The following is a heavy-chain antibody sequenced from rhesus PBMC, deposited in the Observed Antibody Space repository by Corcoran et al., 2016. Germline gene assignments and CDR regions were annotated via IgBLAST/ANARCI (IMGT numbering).Heavy chain of an antibody. CDR3: ARGRATFDV. D-gene: IGHD1-44*02. J-gene: IGHJ5-1*01. Sequence: QVQLVQSGAEVKRLGASGRVSCKASGSPFGTYARTWVRQAPGQGLECMGVIIPLVGITNYAEKFQGRVTITADTSTSTAYMELSSLRSEDTAVYYCARGRATFDVWGPGVLVTVSS. CDR1: GSPFGTYA. CDR2: IIPLVGIT. V-gene: IGHV1-198*02.